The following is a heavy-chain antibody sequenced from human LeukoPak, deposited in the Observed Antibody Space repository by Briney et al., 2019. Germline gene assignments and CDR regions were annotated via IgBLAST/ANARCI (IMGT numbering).Heavy chain of an antibody. V-gene: IGHV3-64D*09. J-gene: IGHJ4*02. CDR1: GFTFSSYA. D-gene: IGHD6-13*01. CDR3: VKSAAGRYDS. Sequence: GGSLRLSCSASGFTFSSYALHWVRQAPGKGLEFVSGISNNGDITYHADSVKGRFTISRDNSKDTLYLQMSSLRAEDTAVYYCVKSAAGRYDSWGQGTLVTVSS. CDR2: ISNNGDIT.